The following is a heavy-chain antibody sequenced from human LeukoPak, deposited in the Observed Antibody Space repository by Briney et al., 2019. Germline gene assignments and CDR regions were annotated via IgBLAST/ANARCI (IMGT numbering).Heavy chain of an antibody. CDR2: LYTSGST. Sequence: SETLSLTCTVSGGSISSYYWSWTRQPAGKGLEWIGRLYTSGSTNYNPSLKSRVTMSVDKSKNQFSLKLSSVTAADTAVYYCARDGSGWYQHYFDYWGQGTLLTVSS. CDR1: GGSISSYY. J-gene: IGHJ4*02. V-gene: IGHV4-4*07. CDR3: ARDGSGWYQHYFDY. D-gene: IGHD6-19*01.